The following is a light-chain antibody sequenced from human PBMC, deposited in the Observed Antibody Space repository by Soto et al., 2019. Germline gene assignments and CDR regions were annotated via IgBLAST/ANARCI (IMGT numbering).Light chain of an antibody. CDR3: SSYTSSSTWV. V-gene: IGLV2-14*01. CDR1: SSDIGGYNY. CDR2: EVN. J-gene: IGLJ3*02. Sequence: QSALTQPASVSGSPGQSITISCTGTSSDIGGYNYVSWYRHHPGKAPKLMIYEVNYRPSGVSNRFSGSKSGNTASLTISGLQAEDEADYYCSSYTSSSTWVFGGGTKLTVL.